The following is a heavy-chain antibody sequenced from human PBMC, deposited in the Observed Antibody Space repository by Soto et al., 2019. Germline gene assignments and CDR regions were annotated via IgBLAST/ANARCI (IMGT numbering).Heavy chain of an antibody. CDR3: AKVTYSGSYYYYYGMDV. D-gene: IGHD1-26*01. J-gene: IGHJ6*02. CDR1: GFTYSSYA. V-gene: IGHV3-23*01. Sequence: GSLRLSCAASGFTYSSYAMSWVLHAPGKGLEWVSAISGSGGSTYYADSVKGRFTISRDNSKNTLYLQMNSLRAEDTAVYYCAKVTYSGSYYYYYGMDVWGQGTTVTVSS. CDR2: ISGSGGST.